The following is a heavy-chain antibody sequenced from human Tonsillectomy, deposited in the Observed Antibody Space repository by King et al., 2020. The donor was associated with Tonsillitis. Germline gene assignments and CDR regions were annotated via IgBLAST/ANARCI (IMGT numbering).Heavy chain of an antibody. CDR2: VSYKGNT. CDR1: GGSISRASDC. J-gene: IGHJ4*02. V-gene: IGHV4-39*01. Sequence: QLQESGPAVLRPSETLSLTCSVSGGSISRASDCWAWIRQSPGKGLEWIGSVSYKGNTYYHPPLKSRVTISGDTFKNQLSLNLNSVTAADTGIYYCARRNVEVAGHFDKWGQGTLVTVSS. D-gene: IGHD6-19*01. CDR3: ARRNVEVAGHFDK.